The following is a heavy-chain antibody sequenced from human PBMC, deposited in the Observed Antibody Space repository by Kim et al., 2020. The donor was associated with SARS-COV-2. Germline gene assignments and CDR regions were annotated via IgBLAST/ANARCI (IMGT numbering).Heavy chain of an antibody. CDR3: ARHENSGTYPLDN. Sequence: SDTLSLTCFVSCDSISNYYWSWFRQPPGKRLEWIAWVHPSGRNMYNPSLQSRVTISLDTSLNLFSLTLRSVTAADTAVYYCARHENSGTYPLDNWGQGTLLTVSS. CDR1: CDSISNYY. CDR2: VHPSGRN. J-gene: IGHJ4*02. D-gene: IGHD3-10*01. V-gene: IGHV4-59*08.